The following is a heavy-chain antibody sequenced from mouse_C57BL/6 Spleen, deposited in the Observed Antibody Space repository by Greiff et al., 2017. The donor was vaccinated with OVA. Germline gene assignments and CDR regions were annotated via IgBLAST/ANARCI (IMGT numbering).Heavy chain of an antibody. D-gene: IGHD1-1*01. CDR1: GFTFSDYG. Sequence: EVQVVESGGGLVKPGGSLKLSCAASGFTFSDYGMHWVRQAPEKGLEWVAYISSGSSTIYYADTVKGRFTISRDNAKNTLFLQMTMLRSEDTAMYYCARLFLTTVVGYFDVWGTGTTVTVSS. CDR3: ARLFLTTVVGYFDV. CDR2: ISSGSSTI. V-gene: IGHV5-17*01. J-gene: IGHJ1*03.